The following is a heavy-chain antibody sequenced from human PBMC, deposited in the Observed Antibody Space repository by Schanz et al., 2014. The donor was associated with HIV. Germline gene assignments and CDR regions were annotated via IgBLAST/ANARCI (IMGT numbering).Heavy chain of an antibody. J-gene: IGHJ5*02. D-gene: IGHD6-13*01. V-gene: IGHV3-33*01. CDR2: IWYDGTNI. CDR3: AREYYSRNWNWFDP. Sequence: QEQLVESGGGVVQPGKSLRLSCAASGFTFRNFGMHWVRQAPGKGLEWVEVIWYDGTNIDYADSVKGRFTVSRDNSKNMLYLQMNSLRAEDTAVYYCAREYYSRNWNWFDPWGQGTLVTVSS. CDR1: GFTFRNFG.